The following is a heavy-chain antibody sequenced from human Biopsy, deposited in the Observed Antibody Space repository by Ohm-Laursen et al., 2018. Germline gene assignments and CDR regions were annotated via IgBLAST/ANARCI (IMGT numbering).Heavy chain of an antibody. CDR3: ARLYRLDDYWNDDPPDAFDV. CDR1: GYSMSTYY. CDR2: ISKGGDT. J-gene: IGHJ3*01. Sequence: SETLSLTCSVSGYSMSTYYWSWIRQPPGKGLEWIGFISKGGDTTYNPSLRGRVAISVDTSKNQFSLKLSSVTAADTAIFFCARLYRLDDYWNDDPPDAFDVWGQGTRVTVSS. D-gene: IGHD1-1*01. V-gene: IGHV4-59*01.